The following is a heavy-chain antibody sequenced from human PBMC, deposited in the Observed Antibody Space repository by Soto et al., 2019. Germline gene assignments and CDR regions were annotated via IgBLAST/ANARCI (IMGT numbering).Heavy chain of an antibody. V-gene: IGHV4-38-2*01. Sequence: SETLSLTCDVSGEPMTGGYYWGWIRHSPGKGLEWIGSIYYGGATYYNPSLRSRLTISIDASKNQFSLRLTSMTAADTALYYCARGWYYFDFWGQGTLVTVSS. J-gene: IGHJ4*02. CDR1: GEPMTGGYY. CDR3: ARGWYYFDF. CDR2: IYYGGAT. D-gene: IGHD2-8*01.